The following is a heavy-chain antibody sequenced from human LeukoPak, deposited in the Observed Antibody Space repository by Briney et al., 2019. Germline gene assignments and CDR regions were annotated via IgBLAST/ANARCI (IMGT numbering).Heavy chain of an antibody. J-gene: IGHJ4*02. CDR1: GFTVSSNY. D-gene: IGHD6-13*01. CDR3: VRDSKMSSSWSFDY. V-gene: IGHV3-66*01. CDR2: IYGGGST. Sequence: RTGGSLRLSCAASGFTVSSNYMSWVRQAPGKGLEWVSTIYGGGSTYYADSVKGRFTISRDSFKNTLYLQMNNLRVEDTAVYYCVRDSKMSSSWSFDYWGQGTPVAVSS.